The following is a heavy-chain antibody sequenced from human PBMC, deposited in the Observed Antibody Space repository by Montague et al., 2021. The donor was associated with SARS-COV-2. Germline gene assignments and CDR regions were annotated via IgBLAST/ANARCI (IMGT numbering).Heavy chain of an antibody. CDR2: INQSGST. Sequence: SETLSLTCAVYGGSFSGYYWSWIRQPPGKGLEWIGEINQSGSTNXSPSLKSRATLSVDTSKKQFSLKLSSLTAADTAVYYCARVAGGYYHDSSAYFDYWGQGSLVTVSS. CDR1: GGSFSGYY. D-gene: IGHD3-22*01. V-gene: IGHV4-34*01. J-gene: IGHJ4*02. CDR3: ARVAGGYYHDSSAYFDY.